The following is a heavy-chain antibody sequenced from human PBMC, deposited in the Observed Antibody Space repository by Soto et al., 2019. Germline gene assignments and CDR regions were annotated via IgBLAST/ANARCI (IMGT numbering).Heavy chain of an antibody. CDR2: IYYSGST. CDR3: ARVQGVAATYYYGMEV. CDR1: GGSISSYY. V-gene: IGHV4-59*01. Sequence: PSETLSLTCTVSGGSISSYYWSWIRQPPGKGLEWIGYIYYSGSTNYNPSLKSRVTISVDTSKNQFSLKLSSVTAADTAVYYCARVQGVAATYYYGMEVWGQGTTVTV. J-gene: IGHJ6*02. D-gene: IGHD2-15*01.